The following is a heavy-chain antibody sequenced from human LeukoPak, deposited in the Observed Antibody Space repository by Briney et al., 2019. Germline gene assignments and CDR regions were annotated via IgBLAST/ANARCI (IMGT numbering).Heavy chain of an antibody. CDR3: ARDVGRYIPCDY. V-gene: IGHV3-21*01. J-gene: IGHJ4*02. Sequence: PGGSLRLSCAASGFTFSSYSMNWVRQAPGKGLEWASSISRSSSYIYYAGSVKGRFTISRDNAKNSLYLQMNSLRAEDTAVYYCARDVGRYIPCDYWGQGTLVTVSS. CDR1: GFTFSSYS. D-gene: IGHD1-26*01. CDR2: ISRSSSYI.